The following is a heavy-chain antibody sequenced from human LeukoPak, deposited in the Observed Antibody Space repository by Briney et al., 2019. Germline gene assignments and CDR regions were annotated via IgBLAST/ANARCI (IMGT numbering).Heavy chain of an antibody. CDR2: ISAYNGNT. CDR3: ARGMVRGVNPLGGMDV. V-gene: IGHV1-18*01. J-gene: IGHJ6*02. CDR1: GYTFTTYG. D-gene: IGHD3-10*01. Sequence: GASVKVSCKASGYTFTTYGISWVPQAPGHRLEWMGWISAYNGNTNYAQKLQGRVTMTTDTSTTTAYMELRSLRSDDTAVYYCARGMVRGVNPLGGMDVWGQGTTVTVSS.